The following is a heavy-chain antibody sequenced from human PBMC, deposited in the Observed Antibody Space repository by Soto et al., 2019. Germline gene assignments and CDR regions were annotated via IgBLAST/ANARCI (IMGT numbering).Heavy chain of an antibody. D-gene: IGHD2-15*01. V-gene: IGHV1-18*01. CDR2: ISAYNGNT. J-gene: IGHJ6*01. CDR1: GYTFTSYG. Sequence: ASVKVSCKASGYTFTSYGISWVRQAPGQGLEWMGWISAYNGNTNYAQKLQGRVTMTTDTSTSTAYMELRSLRSDDTAVYYCARVDLRRDIVVVVAAMRDLGYYGMDVWGQGTTVTVSS. CDR3: ARVDLRRDIVVVVAAMRDLGYYGMDV.